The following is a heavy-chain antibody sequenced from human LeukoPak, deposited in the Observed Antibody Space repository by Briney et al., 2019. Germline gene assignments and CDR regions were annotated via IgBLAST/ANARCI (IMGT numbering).Heavy chain of an antibody. CDR1: GYTFTSYG. D-gene: IGHD2/OR15-2a*01. J-gene: IGHJ6*03. Sequence: ASVKVSCKASGYTFTSYGIIWVRQAPGQGLEWMGWISTYNGNTNYAQKIQGRVTMTTDTSTSTAYMELRSLRSDDTAVYYCAGGRKESDYYMDVWGKGTTVTVSS. V-gene: IGHV1-18*01. CDR3: AGGRKESDYYMDV. CDR2: ISTYNGNT.